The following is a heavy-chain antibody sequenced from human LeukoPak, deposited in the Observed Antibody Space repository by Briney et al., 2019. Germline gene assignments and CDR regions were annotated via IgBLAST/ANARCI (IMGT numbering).Heavy chain of an antibody. CDR2: INPDRGFA. Sequence: VASVTFSFTASGYMVTEDYMHWVRHAPAQGSDFLGWINPDRGFANYAQKSKSRVTITRDTSISTPSPEVRSLTPVDTAVYYCAPTAEAYTSWWKVWGQGTLVTVSS. V-gene: IGHV1-2*02. CDR3: APTAEAYTSWWKV. D-gene: IGHD3-16*01. J-gene: IGHJ4*02. CDR1: GYMVTEDY.